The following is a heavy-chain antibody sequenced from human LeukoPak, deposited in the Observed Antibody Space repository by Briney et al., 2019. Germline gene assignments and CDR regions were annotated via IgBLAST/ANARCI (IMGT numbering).Heavy chain of an antibody. V-gene: IGHV3-21*01. Sequence: GGSLGVSCAASGITFSTYTMNWVRQAPGKGLEWVSSITSTSNYIYYADSVKGRFTISRDNAKNSLYLQMNSLRAEDTAVYYCARENYYYYYMDVWGKGTTVTVPS. CDR2: ITSTSNYI. J-gene: IGHJ6*03. CDR3: ARENYYYYYMDV. CDR1: GITFSTYT.